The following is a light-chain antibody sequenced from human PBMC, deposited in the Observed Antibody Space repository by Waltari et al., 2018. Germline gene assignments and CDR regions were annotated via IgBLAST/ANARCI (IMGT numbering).Light chain of an antibody. CDR3: QAYDRSLSGSV. J-gene: IGLJ2*01. Sequence: QSVLTQPPSVSGAPGQRVTISCTGSSSNTGAGYDVNWYQQLPGTAPKLLIYGKSNRLPGVPNRLSGSKSGASASLAISGLQAEDEAEYYGQAYDRSLSGSVFGGGTKLTVL. CDR1: SSNTGAGYD. CDR2: GKS. V-gene: IGLV1-40*01.